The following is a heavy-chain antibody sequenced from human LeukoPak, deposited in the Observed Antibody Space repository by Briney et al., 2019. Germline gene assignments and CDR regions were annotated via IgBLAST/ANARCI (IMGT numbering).Heavy chain of an antibody. Sequence: GGFLRLSCAASGFTFSSYAMNWVRQAPGKGLEWVSSIDSSSSYIYYADSEKGRFTISRANAKNSLFLQMNSLRAEDTAVYYCARGPHGGFVIIPTEFWGQGTLVTVSS. CDR2: IDSSSSYI. CDR1: GFTFSSYA. V-gene: IGHV3-21*01. J-gene: IGHJ4*02. CDR3: ARGPHGGFVIIPTEF. D-gene: IGHD3-3*01.